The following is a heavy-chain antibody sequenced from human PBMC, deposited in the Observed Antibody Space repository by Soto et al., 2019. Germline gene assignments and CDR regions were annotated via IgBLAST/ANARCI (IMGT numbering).Heavy chain of an antibody. Sequence: ASVQVSCKAYGGTFSSYEITWVRQAPGKGHEWVVGIIPIFGRANYAQKFQGRVTMTAEKTTRTAYKERSSLSYAETGVRYWAGASAFPPPGPHLEWTIDYWGQGTLGTVSS. D-gene: IGHD3-3*01. CDR2: IIPIFGRA. CDR3: AGASAFPPPGPHLEWTIDY. CDR1: GGTFSSYE. J-gene: IGHJ4*02. V-gene: IGHV1-69*06.